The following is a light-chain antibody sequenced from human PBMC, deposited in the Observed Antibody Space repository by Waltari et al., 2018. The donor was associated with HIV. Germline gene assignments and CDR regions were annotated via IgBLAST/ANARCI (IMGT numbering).Light chain of an antibody. Sequence: QSALTQPASVSGSPGQSITISCTGSSSDFGSYNLVSWYQQHPGKAPKLIIYEGINRPSGVSNRFSGSKSGNKASLTISGLQAEDEADYYCCSYAGSSNWVFGGGTKLTVL. CDR3: CSYAGSSNWV. V-gene: IGLV2-23*01. CDR2: EGI. CDR1: SSDFGSYNL. J-gene: IGLJ3*02.